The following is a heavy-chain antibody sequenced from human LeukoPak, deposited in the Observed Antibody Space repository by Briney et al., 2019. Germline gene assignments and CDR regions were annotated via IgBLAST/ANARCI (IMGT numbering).Heavy chain of an antibody. CDR1: GFTYSRYW. Sequence: GGSLRLSCAASGFTYSRYWMSWVRQAPGKGREWVANIKQDGSEKYYVDSVKGRFTISRDNAKNSLYLQMNSLRAEDTAVYYCARENRDYYYYGMDVWGQGTTVTVSS. J-gene: IGHJ6*02. CDR3: ARENRDYYYYGMDV. D-gene: IGHD2/OR15-2a*01. V-gene: IGHV3-7*01. CDR2: IKQDGSEK.